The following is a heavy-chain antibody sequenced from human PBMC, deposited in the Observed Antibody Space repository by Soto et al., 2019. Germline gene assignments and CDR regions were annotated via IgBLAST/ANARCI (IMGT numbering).Heavy chain of an antibody. CDR2: IWYDGTNK. J-gene: IGHJ4*02. Sequence: QVQLVESGGGVVQPGRSLRLSCAASGFTFSSYAMHWVRQAPGKGLEWVAVIWYDGTNKYYADSVKGRFTISRDNSKNTLYLQMSSLRAEDTAVYYCARAQSSGNYYSDYWGQGTLVTVSS. CDR3: ARAQSSGNYYSDY. CDR1: GFTFSSYA. D-gene: IGHD1-26*01. V-gene: IGHV3-33*01.